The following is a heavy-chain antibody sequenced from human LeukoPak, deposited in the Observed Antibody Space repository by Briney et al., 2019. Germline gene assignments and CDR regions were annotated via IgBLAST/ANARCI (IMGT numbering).Heavy chain of an antibody. Sequence: SETLSLACAVYGGSFSGYYWSWIRQPPGKGLEWIGYVYYSGSTNYNPSLKSRVTISVDTTKNQLSLKLSSVTAADTAMYYCARLNYYDSSGYDYYFDYWGQGTLVTVSS. V-gene: IGHV4-59*01. J-gene: IGHJ4*02. D-gene: IGHD3-22*01. CDR1: GGSFSGYY. CDR3: ARLNYYDSSGYDYYFDY. CDR2: VYYSGST.